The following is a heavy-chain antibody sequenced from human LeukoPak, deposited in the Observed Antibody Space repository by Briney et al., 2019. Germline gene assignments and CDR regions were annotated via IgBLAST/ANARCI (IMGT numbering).Heavy chain of an antibody. J-gene: IGHJ3*02. Sequence: PGGSLRLSCAASGFTFSDNYMSWNRQAPGKGLEWISHISTGTYIAYTDSVKGRFTISRDNAKNTLYLQMNSLRAEDTAVYYCASSIEYSGSYLEDAFDIWGQGTMVTVSS. CDR1: GFTFSDNY. CDR3: ASSIEYSGSYLEDAFDI. D-gene: IGHD1-26*01. CDR2: ISTGTYI. V-gene: IGHV3-11*06.